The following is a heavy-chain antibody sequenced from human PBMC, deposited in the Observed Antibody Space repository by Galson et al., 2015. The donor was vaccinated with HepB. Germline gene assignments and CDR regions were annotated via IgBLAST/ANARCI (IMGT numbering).Heavy chain of an antibody. CDR2: DGRNK. V-gene: IGHV3-30*02. CDR3: AKDPYLYSALAGTMAGFGY. Sequence: DGRNKYYTDSVKGRFTISRDNSKNMVYLQMNSLRAEDTALYYCAKDPYLYSALAGTMAGFGYWGQGTLVTVSS. J-gene: IGHJ4*02. D-gene: IGHD6-19*01.